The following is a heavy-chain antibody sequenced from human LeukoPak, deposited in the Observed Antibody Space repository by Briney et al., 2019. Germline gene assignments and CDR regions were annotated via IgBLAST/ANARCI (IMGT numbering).Heavy chain of an antibody. D-gene: IGHD6-13*01. CDR1: GGSISSGGYS. Sequence: SQTLSLTCAVSGGSISSGGYSWSWIRQPPGKGLEWIGYIYHSGSTYYNPSLKSRVTISEDTSKNQFSLKLSSVTAADTAVYYCARGLSAAPPGRYWGQGTLVTVSS. V-gene: IGHV4-30-2*01. CDR3: ARGLSAAPPGRY. J-gene: IGHJ4*02. CDR2: IYHSGST.